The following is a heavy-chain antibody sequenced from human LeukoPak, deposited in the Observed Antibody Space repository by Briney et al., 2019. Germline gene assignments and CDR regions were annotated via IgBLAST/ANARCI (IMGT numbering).Heavy chain of an antibody. Sequence: SETLSLTCTVSGGSISSSSYYWGWIRQPPGKGLEWIGSIYYSGSTYYNPSLKSRVTISVDTSKNQFSLKLSSVTAADTAVYYCARVGIAVAGTSLDYWGQGTLVTVSS. CDR1: GGSISSSSYY. CDR3: ARVGIAVAGTSLDY. V-gene: IGHV4-39*07. D-gene: IGHD6-19*01. CDR2: IYYSGST. J-gene: IGHJ4*02.